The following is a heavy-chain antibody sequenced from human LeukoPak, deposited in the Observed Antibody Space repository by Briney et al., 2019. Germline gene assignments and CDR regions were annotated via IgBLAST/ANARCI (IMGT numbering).Heavy chain of an antibody. J-gene: IGHJ5*02. CDR1: GFTFSSYS. V-gene: IGHV3-21*01. Sequence: TGGSLRLSCAASGFTFSSYSMNWVRQAPGKGLEWVSSISSSSNYIYYADSVKGRFTISRDNAKNSLYLQMNSLRAEDTAVYYCARDDYNNYGWVDPWGQGTLVTVSS. CDR3: ARDDYNNYGWVDP. CDR2: ISSSSNYI. D-gene: IGHD4-11*01.